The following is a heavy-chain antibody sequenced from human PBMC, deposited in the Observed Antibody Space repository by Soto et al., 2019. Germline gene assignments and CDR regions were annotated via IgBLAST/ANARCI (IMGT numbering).Heavy chain of an antibody. Sequence: QVQLVQSGAAVKKPGASVKVSCKASGYTFTSYAMHWVRQAPGQRLEWMGWSNAGNGNTKYSQKFQGRVTNTRDTSASTADMELSSLRSEDTDVYYCARDLQADYWGQGTLVTVSS. CDR2: SNAGNGNT. CDR3: ARDLQADY. V-gene: IGHV1-3*01. J-gene: IGHJ4*02. CDR1: GYTFTSYA.